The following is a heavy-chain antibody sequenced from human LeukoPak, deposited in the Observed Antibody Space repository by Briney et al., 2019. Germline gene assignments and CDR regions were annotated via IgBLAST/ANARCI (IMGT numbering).Heavy chain of an antibody. J-gene: IGHJ4*02. CDR3: ARDRALFYDSSGYYL. Sequence: GGSLRLSCVGSGFTFRSHAMSWVRQAPEKGLEFVSGIYENGGTTYYADSVKGRFSISRDNAKNSLYLQMNSLRAEDTAVYYCARDRALFYDSSGYYLWGQGTLVTVSS. CDR1: GFTFRSHA. D-gene: IGHD3-22*01. CDR2: IYENGGTT. V-gene: IGHV3-23*01.